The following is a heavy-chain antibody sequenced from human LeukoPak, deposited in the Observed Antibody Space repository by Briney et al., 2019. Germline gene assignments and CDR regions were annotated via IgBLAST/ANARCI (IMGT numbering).Heavy chain of an antibody. CDR1: GFTFSNYA. J-gene: IGHJ4*02. V-gene: IGHV3-23*01. Sequence: PGGSLRLSCGASGFTFSNYAMSWVRQAPGKGLEWVSAIRTSGSTYYADSVKGRFTISRDNPKNTLYLQMNSLRGEDTAVYYCAKPERYGTTWYGRVDYWGQGTLVTVSS. D-gene: IGHD6-13*01. CDR2: IRTSGST. CDR3: AKPERYGTTWYGRVDY.